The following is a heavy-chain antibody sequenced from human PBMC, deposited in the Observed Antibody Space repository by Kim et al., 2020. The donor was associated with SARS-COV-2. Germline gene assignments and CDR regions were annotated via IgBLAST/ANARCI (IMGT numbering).Heavy chain of an antibody. V-gene: IGHV3-74*01. D-gene: IGHD6-19*01. J-gene: IGHJ6*03. CDR1: GFTFSSYW. Sequence: GGSLRLSCAASGFTFSSYWMHWVRQAPGKGLVWVSRINSDGSSTSYADSVKGRFTISRDNAKNTLYLQMNSLRAEDTAVYYCASEYSSGGDYYYYYYMDVWGKGTTVTVSS. CDR3: ASEYSSGGDYYYYYYMDV. CDR2: INSDGSST.